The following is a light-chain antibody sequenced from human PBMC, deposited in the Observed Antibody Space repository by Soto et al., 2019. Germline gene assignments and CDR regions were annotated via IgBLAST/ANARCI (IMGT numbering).Light chain of an antibody. V-gene: IGKV1-39*01. CDR3: QQLNSYPRT. CDR1: QSISTY. Sequence: DIQMTQSPSSLSASVGDRVTITCRASQSISTYLNWYQQKPGKAPKLLIYSASSLQSWVPSRFSGSGSGTDFTLTISSLQREDFATYYCQQLNSYPRTFGPGTKVDIK. J-gene: IGKJ3*01. CDR2: SAS.